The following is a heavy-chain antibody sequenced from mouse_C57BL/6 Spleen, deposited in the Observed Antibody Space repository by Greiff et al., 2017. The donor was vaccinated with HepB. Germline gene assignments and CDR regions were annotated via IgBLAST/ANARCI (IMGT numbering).Heavy chain of an antibody. D-gene: IGHD1-1*01. V-gene: IGHV1-81*01. J-gene: IGHJ1*03. CDR3: AIITTVVATDWYFDV. Sequence: VKLVESGAELARPGASVKLSCKASGYTFTSYGISWVKQRTGQGLEWIGEIYPRSGNTYYNEKFKGKATLTADKSSSTAYMELRSLTSEDSAVYFCAIITTVVATDWYFDVWGTGTTVTVSS. CDR1: GYTFTSYG. CDR2: IYPRSGNT.